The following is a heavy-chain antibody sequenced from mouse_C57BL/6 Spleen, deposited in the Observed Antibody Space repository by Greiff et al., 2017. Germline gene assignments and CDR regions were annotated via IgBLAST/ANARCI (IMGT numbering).Heavy chain of an antibody. J-gene: IGHJ3*01. CDR3: ANGYYPWFAY. V-gene: IGHV14-2*01. CDR2: IDPEDGET. Sequence: VQLKESGAELVKPGASVKLSCTASGFNIKDYYMHWVKQRTEQGLEWIGRIDPEDGETKYAPKFPGKATITADTSSHTAYLQLSSLTSEDTAVYYCANGYYPWFAYWGQGTLVTVSA. CDR1: GFNIKDYY. D-gene: IGHD2-3*01.